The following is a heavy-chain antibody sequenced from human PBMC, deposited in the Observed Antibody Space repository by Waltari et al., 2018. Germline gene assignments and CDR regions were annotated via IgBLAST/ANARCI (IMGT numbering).Heavy chain of an antibody. CDR1: GDSLRNFY. CDR3: ARHKGASFDS. CDR2: IFFLGNT. Sequence: QVQVLESGPGLVKPSETLSLTCSVSGDSLRNFYWSWIRQTPEKGLEWIGYIFFLGNTTYNPSFESRVTISLVSSKSQISLKLTSVTAADTAIYYCARHKGASFDSWGPGALVAVSS. J-gene: IGHJ4*02. V-gene: IGHV4-59*08.